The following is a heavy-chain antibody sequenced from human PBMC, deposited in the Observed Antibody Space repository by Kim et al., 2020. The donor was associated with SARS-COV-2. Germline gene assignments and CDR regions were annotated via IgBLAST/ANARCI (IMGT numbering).Heavy chain of an antibody. J-gene: IGHJ1*01. CDR3: ARSKVPDWSYFPEH. CDR1: GFTFSSYW. Sequence: GGSLRLSCAASGFTFSSYWMHWVRQLPGKGLVWVSRITSDGSIIASSDSVKGRFTISRDNAKSTLYLQLNSLRAEDTATYYCARSKVPDWSYFPEHWGQG. D-gene: IGHD3-10*01. V-gene: IGHV3-74*03. CDR2: ITSDGSII.